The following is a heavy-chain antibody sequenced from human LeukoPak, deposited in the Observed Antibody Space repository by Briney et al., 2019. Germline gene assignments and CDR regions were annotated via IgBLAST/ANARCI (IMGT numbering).Heavy chain of an antibody. CDR2: IVVGSGNT. Sequence: PLASVKVSCKASGFTFTSSAMQWVRQARGQRLEWIGWIVVGSGNTNYAQKFQERVTITRDMSTSTAYMEPSSLRSEDTAVYYCAASTMVRGVINGPPDYWGQGTLVTVSS. V-gene: IGHV1-58*02. J-gene: IGHJ4*02. CDR1: GFTFTSSA. CDR3: AASTMVRGVINGPPDY. D-gene: IGHD3-10*01.